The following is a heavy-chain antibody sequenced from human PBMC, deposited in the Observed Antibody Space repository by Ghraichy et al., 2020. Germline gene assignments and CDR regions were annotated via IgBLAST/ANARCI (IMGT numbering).Heavy chain of an antibody. CDR3: ARGRRSFGVFIRKWSWFDP. J-gene: IGHJ5*02. V-gene: IGHV4-34*01. CDR2: INHSGST. Sequence: SETLSLTCAVYGGSFSGYYWSWIRQPPGKGLEWIGEINHSGSTNYNPSLKSRVTISVDTSKNQFSLKLSSVTAADTAVYYCARGRRSFGVFIRKWSWFDPWGQGTLVTVSS. D-gene: IGHD3-3*01. CDR1: GGSFSGYY.